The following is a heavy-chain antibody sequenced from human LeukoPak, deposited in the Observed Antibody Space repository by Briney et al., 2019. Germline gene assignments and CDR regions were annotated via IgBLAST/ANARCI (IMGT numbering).Heavy chain of an antibody. Sequence: ASVKVSCKASGYTFTGYYMHWVRQAPGQGLEWMGWINPNSGGTNYAQKFQGRVTMTRNTSISTAYMELSRLRSDDTAVYYCARERGRDPRLSFDYWGQGTLVTVSS. CDR3: ARERGRDPRLSFDY. CDR1: GYTFTGYY. J-gene: IGHJ4*02. D-gene: IGHD2-21*02. CDR2: INPNSGGT. V-gene: IGHV1-2*02.